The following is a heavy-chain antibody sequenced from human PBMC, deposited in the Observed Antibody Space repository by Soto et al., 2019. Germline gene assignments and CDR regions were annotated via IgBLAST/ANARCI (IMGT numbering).Heavy chain of an antibody. D-gene: IGHD6-13*01. Sequence: SETLSLTCTVSGGSISSSSYYWGWIRQPPGKGLEWIGSIYYSGSTYYNPSLKSRVTISVDTSKNQFSLKLSSVTAADTAVYYCARSGYSSSWGYWYFDLWGRGTLVTVSS. V-gene: IGHV4-39*01. CDR3: ARSGYSSSWGYWYFDL. CDR2: IYYSGST. CDR1: GGSISSSSYY. J-gene: IGHJ2*01.